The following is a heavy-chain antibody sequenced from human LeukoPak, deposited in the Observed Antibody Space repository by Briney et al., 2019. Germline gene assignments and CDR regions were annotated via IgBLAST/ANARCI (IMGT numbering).Heavy chain of an antibody. CDR3: AREEEGGTFDY. V-gene: IGHV1-46*01. D-gene: IGHD3-16*01. Sequence: ASVKVSCKASGYTFTSYYIHWVRQAPGQGLEWMGIIYPSVDRTSYAQKFQGRLTMTRDTSTSTVYMELSSLKAEDTAVYYCAREEEGGTFDYWGQGTLVTVSS. J-gene: IGHJ4*02. CDR2: IYPSVDRT. CDR1: GYTFTSYY.